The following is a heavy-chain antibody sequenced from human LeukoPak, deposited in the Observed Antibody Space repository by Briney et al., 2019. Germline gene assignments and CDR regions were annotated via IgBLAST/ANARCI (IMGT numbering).Heavy chain of an antibody. CDR3: AIYTKGYSYGLVPSYHAFDI. Sequence: SETLSLTCTVSGGSISSYYWSWIRQPPGKGLEWIGYIYYSGSTNYNPSLKSRVTISVDTSKNQFSLKLSSVTAADTAVYYCAIYTKGYSYGLVPSYHAFDIWGQGTMVTVSS. V-gene: IGHV4-59*08. J-gene: IGHJ3*02. CDR1: GGSISSYY. CDR2: IYYSGST. D-gene: IGHD5-18*01.